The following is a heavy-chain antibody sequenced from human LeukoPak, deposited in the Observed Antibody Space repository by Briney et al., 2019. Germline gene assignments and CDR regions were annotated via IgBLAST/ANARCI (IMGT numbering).Heavy chain of an antibody. CDR1: GGSISSGGYY. V-gene: IGHV4-31*01. D-gene: IGHD4-17*01. Sequence: SQTLSLTCTVSGGSISSGGYYWRWIRQHPGKGLEWIGYIYYSGSTYYNPSLKSQVTISVDTSKNQFSLKLSSVAAADTAVYYCARELTTVRPPDNWFDPWGQGTLVTVSS. CDR2: IYYSGST. CDR3: ARELTTVRPPDNWFDP. J-gene: IGHJ5*02.